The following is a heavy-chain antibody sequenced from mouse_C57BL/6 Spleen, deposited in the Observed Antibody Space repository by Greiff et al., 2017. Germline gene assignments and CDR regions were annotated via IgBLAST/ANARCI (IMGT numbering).Heavy chain of an antibody. CDR3: TAIYYYGSSFHDY. Sequence: EVQLQQSGAELVRPGASVKLSCTASGFNIKDYYMHWVKQRPEQGLEWIGRIDPEDGDTEYAPKFQGKATMTADPSSNTAYLQLSSLTSEDTAVYYGTAIYYYGSSFHDYWGQGTTLTVSS. J-gene: IGHJ2*01. V-gene: IGHV14-1*01. D-gene: IGHD1-1*01. CDR2: IDPEDGDT. CDR1: GFNIKDYY.